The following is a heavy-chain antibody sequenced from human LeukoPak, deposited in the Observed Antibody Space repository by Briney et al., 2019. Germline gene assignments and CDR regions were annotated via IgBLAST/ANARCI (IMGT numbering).Heavy chain of an antibody. D-gene: IGHD4-17*01. Sequence: SQTLSLTCAISGDSVSSNSAAWNWIRQSPSRGLEWLGRTYYRSKWYNDYAVSVKSRIVINPDTSKNQFSLQLSSVTPEDTAVYYCARHKETCIGDYCFLDYFDYWSQGTLVTVSS. J-gene: IGHJ4*02. V-gene: IGHV6-1*01. CDR3: ARHKETCIGDYCFLDYFDY. CDR1: GDSVSSNSAA. CDR2: TYYRSKWYN.